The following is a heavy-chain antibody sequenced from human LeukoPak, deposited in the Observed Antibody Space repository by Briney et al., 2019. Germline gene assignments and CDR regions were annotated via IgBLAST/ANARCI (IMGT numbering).Heavy chain of an antibody. D-gene: IGHD4-17*01. V-gene: IGHV1-2*02. CDR2: INPNTGGT. CDR3: ARGPTVTTDY. Sequence: GASVKVSCKASGYTFTGYYMHWVRQAPGQGLEWMGWINPNTGGTNYAQNFQGRVTMTRDASISTAYMELSRLKSDDTAVYYCARGPTVTTDYWGQGTLVTASS. J-gene: IGHJ4*02. CDR1: GYTFTGYY.